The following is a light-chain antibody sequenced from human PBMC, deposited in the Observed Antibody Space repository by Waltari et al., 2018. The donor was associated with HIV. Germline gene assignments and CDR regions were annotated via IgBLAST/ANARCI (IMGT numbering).Light chain of an antibody. J-gene: IGLJ3*02. CDR2: DAN. CDR3: SSYTSTSTLL. V-gene: IGLV2-14*01. CDR1: SSDIGSYHY. Sequence: QSALTQPASVSGSLGQSLTISCIGTSSDIGSYHYVSWYQHHPDKAPTLVIYDANARPSGVPFRFSGSKSGNTASLTIFGLQAEDEADYYCSSYTSTSTLLFGGGTKVTVL.